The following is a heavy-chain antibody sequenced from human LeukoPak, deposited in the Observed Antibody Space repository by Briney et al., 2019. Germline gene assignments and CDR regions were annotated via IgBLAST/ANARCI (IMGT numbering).Heavy chain of an antibody. CDR3: TSLVRGIPY. D-gene: IGHD3-10*01. V-gene: IGHV1-8*02. CDR2: MNPNSGAA. CDR1: GYTFTGYY. Sequence: ASVKVSCKASGYTFTGYYMHWVRQAPGQGLEWMGWMNPNSGAAGYAEKFQGRVTMTRNTSTNTTYLELSSLRSEDTAVYYCTSLVRGIPYWGQGTLVPVSS. J-gene: IGHJ4*02.